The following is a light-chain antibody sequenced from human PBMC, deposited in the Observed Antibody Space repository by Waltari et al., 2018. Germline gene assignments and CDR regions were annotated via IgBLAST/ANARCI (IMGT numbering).Light chain of an antibody. CDR1: SSDVGGYIY. CDR2: GVS. Sequence: QSALTQPASVSGSPGQTLTISSNGTSSDVGGYIYVSWYQQHLGKASKLMIYGVSNRPSGVSARFSGSKSGNTASLTISGLQAEDEADYYCSSYASSTTRVFGSGTKVTVL. J-gene: IGLJ1*01. CDR3: SSYASSTTRV. V-gene: IGLV2-14*01.